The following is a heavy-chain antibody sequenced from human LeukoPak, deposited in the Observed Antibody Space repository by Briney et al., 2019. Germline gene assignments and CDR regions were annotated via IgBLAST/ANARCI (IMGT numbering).Heavy chain of an antibody. CDR1: GFAFTTYW. CDR3: AKFSGSYYYFDY. J-gene: IGHJ4*02. V-gene: IGHV3-74*01. Sequence: PGGSLRLSCAASGFAFTTYWMHWVSQAPGKGLVWVSRINTDVTIANYADSVKGRFTISRDNSKNTLYLQMNSMRAEDTAVYYCAKFSGSYYYFDYWGQGTLVTVSS. CDR2: INTDVTIA. D-gene: IGHD1-26*01.